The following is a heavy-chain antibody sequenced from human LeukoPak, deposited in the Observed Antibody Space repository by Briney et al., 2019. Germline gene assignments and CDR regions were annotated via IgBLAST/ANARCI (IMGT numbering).Heavy chain of an antibody. CDR3: AKDGVRHYYDSSGYYPEYFQH. J-gene: IGHJ1*01. CDR1: GFTFSSYA. V-gene: IGHV3-23*01. CDR2: ISGSGGST. Sequence: GGSLRLPCAASGFTFSSYAMSWVRQAPGKGLEWVSAISGSGGSTYYADSVKGRFTISRDNSKNTLYLQMNSLRAEDTAVYHCAKDGVRHYYDSSGYYPEYFQHWGQGTLVTVSS. D-gene: IGHD3-22*01.